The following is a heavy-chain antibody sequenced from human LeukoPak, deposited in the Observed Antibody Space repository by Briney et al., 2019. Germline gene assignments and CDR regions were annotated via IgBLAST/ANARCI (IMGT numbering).Heavy chain of an antibody. CDR1: GFTFNSYS. CDR2: ISSSSTYI. V-gene: IGHV3-21*01. D-gene: IGHD2-21*01. CDR3: ARLYCGVGICYSYYMDV. Sequence: GGSLRLSCAASGFTFNSYSMHWVRQAPGKGLEWVSSISSSSTYIYYADSVKGRFTISRDNAKNSLYLQMNSLRAEDTAVYYCARLYCGVGICYSYYMDVWGKGTTVTVSS. J-gene: IGHJ6*03.